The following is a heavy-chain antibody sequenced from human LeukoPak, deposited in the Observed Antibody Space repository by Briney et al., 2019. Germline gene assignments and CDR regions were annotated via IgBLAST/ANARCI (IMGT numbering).Heavy chain of an antibody. Sequence: GGSLRLSCAASGFTFSGSAMHWARQASGKGLEWVGRIRSKANSYATAYAASVKGRFTISRDDSKNTAYLQMNSLKTEDTAVYYCTSQGPDPYYYYYMDVWGKGTTVTVSS. CDR1: GFTFSGSA. CDR3: TSQGPDPYYYYYMDV. D-gene: IGHD1-14*01. J-gene: IGHJ6*03. V-gene: IGHV3-73*01. CDR2: IRSKANSYAT.